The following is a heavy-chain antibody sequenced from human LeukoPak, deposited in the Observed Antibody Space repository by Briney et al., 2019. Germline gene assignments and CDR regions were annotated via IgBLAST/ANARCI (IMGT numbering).Heavy chain of an antibody. Sequence: ASVKVSCKASGGTFSSYAISWVRQAPGQGLEWMGGIIPIFGTANYAQKFQGRVTITADESTSTAYMELSSLRSEDTAVYYCARDSDDGDYGTEDYFDYWGQGTLVTVSS. J-gene: IGHJ4*02. CDR1: GGTFSSYA. CDR2: IIPIFGTA. D-gene: IGHD4-17*01. CDR3: ARDSDDGDYGTEDYFDY. V-gene: IGHV1-69*13.